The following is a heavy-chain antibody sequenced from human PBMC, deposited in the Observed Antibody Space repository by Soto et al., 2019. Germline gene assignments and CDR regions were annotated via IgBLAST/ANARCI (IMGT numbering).Heavy chain of an antibody. CDR1: GGSISSGGYY. V-gene: IGHV4-31*03. J-gene: IGHJ5*02. CDR3: ARDRHNNFFDP. Sequence: SETLSLTCTVSGGSISSGGYYWSWIRQHPGKGLEWIGYIYYSGTTYYNPSLESRVAISLDTSRSQFSLTLHSVTAADTAIYYCARDRHNNFFDPWGQGTLVTVSS. D-gene: IGHD6-6*01. CDR2: IYYSGTT.